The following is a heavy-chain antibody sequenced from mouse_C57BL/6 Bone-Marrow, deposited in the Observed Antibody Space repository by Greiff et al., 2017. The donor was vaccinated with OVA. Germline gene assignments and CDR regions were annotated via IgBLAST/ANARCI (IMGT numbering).Heavy chain of an antibody. J-gene: IGHJ2*01. V-gene: IGHV1-74*01. CDR2: IHPSDSDT. CDR3: AIAITTVVAKGY. D-gene: IGHD1-1*01. Sequence: QVQLQQPGAELVKPGASVKVSCKASGYTFTSYWMHWVKQRPGQGLEWIGRIHPSDSDTNSNQKFKGKATLTVDKSSSTAYMQLSSLTSEDSAVYYCAIAITTVVAKGYWGQGTTLTVSS. CDR1: GYTFTSYW.